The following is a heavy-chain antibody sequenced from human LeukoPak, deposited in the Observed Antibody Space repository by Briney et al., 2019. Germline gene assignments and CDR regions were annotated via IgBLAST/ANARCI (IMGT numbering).Heavy chain of an antibody. D-gene: IGHD2-8*01. V-gene: IGHV1-2*02. CDR1: GYTFTGYF. J-gene: IGHJ4*02. CDR2: INPNSGGT. Sequence: ASVKVSCKASGYTFTGYFIHWVRQAPGQGLEWMGWINPNSGGTYFAQKFQGRVTMTRDTSISTAYMELSRLTSDDTAVYYCARDRRAYCTNGVCSYDYWGQGTLVTVSS. CDR3: ARDRRAYCTNGVCSYDY.